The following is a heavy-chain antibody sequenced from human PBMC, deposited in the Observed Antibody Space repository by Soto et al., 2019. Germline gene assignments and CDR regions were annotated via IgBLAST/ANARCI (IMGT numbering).Heavy chain of an antibody. CDR1: GFTFDDYA. CDR3: AKAQFPYNWNRVWFES. Sequence: EVQLVESGGGLLQPGRSLRLSCAASGFTFDDYAMHWVRQAPGKGLEWVSGISWNSGSIAYADPVKGRFTISRDNAKNSLYLQMNSLRVEDTALYYCAKAQFPYNWNRVWFESWGQGTLVTVSS. D-gene: IGHD1-20*01. CDR2: ISWNSGSI. J-gene: IGHJ5*01. V-gene: IGHV3-9*01.